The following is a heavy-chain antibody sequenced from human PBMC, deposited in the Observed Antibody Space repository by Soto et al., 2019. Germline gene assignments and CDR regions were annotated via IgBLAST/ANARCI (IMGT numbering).Heavy chain of an antibody. V-gene: IGHV4-31*03. CDR1: GGSISSGGYY. CDR2: IYYSGST. D-gene: IGHD3-22*01. Sequence: SETLSLTCTVSGGSISSGGYYWSWIRQHPGKGLEWIGYIYYSGSTYYNPSLKSRVTISVDTSKNQFSLKLSSVTAADTAVYYCARGLSKRAMIVVAFDYWGQGTLVTVSS. CDR3: ARGLSKRAMIVVAFDY. J-gene: IGHJ4*02.